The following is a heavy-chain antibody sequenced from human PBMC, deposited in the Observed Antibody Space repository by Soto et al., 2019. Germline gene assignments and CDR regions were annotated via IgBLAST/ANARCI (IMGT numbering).Heavy chain of an antibody. Sequence: QLQLQESGPGLVKPSETLSLTCTVSNGSISSAIYYWGWIRQPPGKGLEWIRSIYHSGSTYYNPSLQGRVTISVDTSKNQFSLKLSSVTAADTAVYFCAGRSSLASVQVYFGEISNYNWFDPWGQGTLVTVSS. D-gene: IGHD3-10*01. V-gene: IGHV4-39*01. J-gene: IGHJ5*02. CDR2: IYHSGST. CDR1: NGSISSAIYY. CDR3: AGRSSLASVQVYFGEISNYNWFDP.